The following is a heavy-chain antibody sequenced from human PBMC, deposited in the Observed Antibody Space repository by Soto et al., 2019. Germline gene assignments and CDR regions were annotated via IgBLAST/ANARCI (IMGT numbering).Heavy chain of an antibody. CDR1: GYSFTSYW. J-gene: IGHJ4*02. Sequence: VESLKISCKGSGYSFTSYWIGWVRQMPGKGLEWMGIIYPGDSDTRYSPSFQGQVTISADKSISTAYLQWSSLKASDTAMYYCARYIAVEPYYFDYWGQGTLVTVSS. CDR2: IYPGDSDT. V-gene: IGHV5-51*01. D-gene: IGHD6-19*01. CDR3: ARYIAVEPYYFDY.